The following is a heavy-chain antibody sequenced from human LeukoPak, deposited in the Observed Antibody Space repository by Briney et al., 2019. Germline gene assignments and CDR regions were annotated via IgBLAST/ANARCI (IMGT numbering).Heavy chain of an antibody. V-gene: IGHV4-34*01. CDR2: INHSGST. D-gene: IGHD3-9*01. Sequence: PSETLSLTCAVYGGSFSGYYWSWIRQPPGKGLEWIGEINHSGSTNYNPSLKSRVTISVDTSKNQFSLKLSSVTAADTAVYYCIRYFDWLPLHDTRDNWFDPWGQGTLVTVSS. CDR3: IRYFDWLPLHDTRDNWFDP. CDR1: GGSFSGYY. J-gene: IGHJ5*02.